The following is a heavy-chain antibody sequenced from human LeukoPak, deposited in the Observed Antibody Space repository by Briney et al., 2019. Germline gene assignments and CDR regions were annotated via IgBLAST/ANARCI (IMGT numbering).Heavy chain of an antibody. D-gene: IGHD6-19*01. J-gene: IGHJ4*02. Sequence: SETLSLTCSVSGGSISSFYCNWMRQPTGKGLEWIGRIYTSGTTTYNPSLKSRVTMSVDTSKNQFSLKLSSVTAADTAVYYCASSGWYLSSFNWGQGTLVTVSS. CDR1: GGSISSFY. CDR3: ASSGWYLSSFN. CDR2: IYTSGTT. V-gene: IGHV4-4*07.